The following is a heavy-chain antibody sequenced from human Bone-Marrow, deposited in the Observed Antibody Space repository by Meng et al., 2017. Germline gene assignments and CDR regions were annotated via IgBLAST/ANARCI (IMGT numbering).Heavy chain of an antibody. Sequence: GESLKISCKGSGYSFTSYWIGWVRQMPGKGLEWMGIIYPGDSDTRYSPSFQDQVTISADKSISTAYLQWSSLKASDTAMYYCARSGLLWFGELFPSGVDPWGQGTLVTVSS. CDR2: IYPGDSDT. J-gene: IGHJ5*02. D-gene: IGHD3-10*01. CDR1: GYSFTSYW. CDR3: ARSGLLWFGELFPSGVDP. V-gene: IGHV5-51*01.